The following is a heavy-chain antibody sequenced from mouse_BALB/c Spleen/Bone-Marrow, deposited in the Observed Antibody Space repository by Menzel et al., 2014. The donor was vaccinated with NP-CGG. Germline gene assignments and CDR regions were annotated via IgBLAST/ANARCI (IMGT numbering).Heavy chain of an antibody. CDR2: INPGSSMI. J-gene: IGHJ4*01. V-gene: IGHV4-2*02. CDR1: GFDFSRYW. Sequence: EVMLVESGGGLVQPGGSLNLSCAASGFDFSRYWMSWARQAPGKGQEWIGEINPGSSMINYTPSLKDKFIISRDNAKNTLYLQMSRVRSEDTALYYCARSAYYALDYWGQGTSVTVSS. CDR3: ARSAYYALDY.